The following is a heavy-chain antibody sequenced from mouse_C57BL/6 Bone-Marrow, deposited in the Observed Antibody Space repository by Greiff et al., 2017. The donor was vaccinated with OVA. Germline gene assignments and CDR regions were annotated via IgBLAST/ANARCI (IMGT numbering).Heavy chain of an antibody. J-gene: IGHJ2*01. CDR3: ARLSLY. CDR2: IWSGGST. Sequence: QVQLQQSGPGLVQPSQSLSITCTVSGFSLTSYGVHWVRQSPGKGLEWLGVIWSGGSTDYNAAFISRLSISKDNSKSQVFFKMNSLQADDTATYYCARLSLYWGQGTTLTVSS. CDR1: GFSLTSYG. V-gene: IGHV2-2*01.